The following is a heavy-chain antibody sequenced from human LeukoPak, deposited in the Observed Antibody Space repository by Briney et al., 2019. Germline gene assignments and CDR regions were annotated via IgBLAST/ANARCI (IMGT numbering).Heavy chain of an antibody. J-gene: IGHJ3*01. D-gene: IGHD4-17*01. V-gene: IGHV1-8*03. Sequence: GASVKVSCKTPGYTFTDYDVHWVRQAPGQGLEWMGWINPNSATTNYAQRLQGRVTFTRDTSLSVAYMELSSLTSEDAAVYFCARGDFGETNTAFDVWGQGTLVAVSS. CDR1: GYTFTDYD. CDR2: INPNSATT. CDR3: ARGDFGETNTAFDV.